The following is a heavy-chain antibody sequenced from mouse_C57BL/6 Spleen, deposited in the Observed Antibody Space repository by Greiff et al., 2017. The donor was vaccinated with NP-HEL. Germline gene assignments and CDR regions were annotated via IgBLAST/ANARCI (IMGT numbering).Heavy chain of an antibody. CDR2: IDPEDGDT. D-gene: IGHD2-3*01. V-gene: IGHV14-1*01. J-gene: IGHJ4*01. Sequence: EVQLQQSGAELVRPGASVKLSCTASGFNIKDYYMHWVKQRPEQGLEWIGRIDPEDGDTEYAPKFQGKATMTADTSSNTAYLQLSSLTSEDTAVYYCTTGGYYSYYAMDYWGQGTSVTVSS. CDR3: TTGGYYSYYAMDY. CDR1: GFNIKDYY.